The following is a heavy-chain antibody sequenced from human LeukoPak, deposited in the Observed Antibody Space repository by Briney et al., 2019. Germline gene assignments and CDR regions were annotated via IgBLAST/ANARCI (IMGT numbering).Heavy chain of an antibody. V-gene: IGHV3-23*01. CDR2: ISGSGGST. D-gene: IGHD3-22*01. Sequence: GGSLRLSCAASGFTFSSYAMSWVRQAPGKGLEWVSAISGSGGSTYYADSVKGRFTISRDNSKNTLYPQMNSLRAEDTAVYYCAKTYYYDSSGYGNDYWGQGTLVTVSS. J-gene: IGHJ4*02. CDR3: AKTYYYDSSGYGNDY. CDR1: GFTFSSYA.